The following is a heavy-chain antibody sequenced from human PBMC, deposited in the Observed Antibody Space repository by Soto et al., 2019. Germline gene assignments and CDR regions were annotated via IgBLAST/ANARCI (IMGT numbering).Heavy chain of an antibody. CDR2: ISGSGGSA. CDR1: GFTFSSYA. J-gene: IGHJ4*02. V-gene: IGHV3-23*01. D-gene: IGHD3-10*01. Sequence: GGSLRLSCAASGFTFSSYAMSWVRQAPGKGLEWVSAISGSGGSAYYADSVKGRFTISRDNSKNTLYLQMNSLRAEDTAVYYCAKDELLWFGELVYWGQGTLVTVSS. CDR3: AKDELLWFGELVY.